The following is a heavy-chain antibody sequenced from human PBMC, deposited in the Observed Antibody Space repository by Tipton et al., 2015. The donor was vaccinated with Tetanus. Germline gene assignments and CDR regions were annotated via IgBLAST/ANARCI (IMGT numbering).Heavy chain of an antibody. CDR1: GDSISSYY. V-gene: IGHV4-59*01. CDR2: INSGST. J-gene: IGHJ3*02. CDR3: ARDELFFSGGEDHAAFDI. Sequence: TLSLTCTVSGDSISSYYWNWIRQSPVKGLGWIGYINSGSTHYNPSLKSRVTISVDTSKNQFSLKLTSVTTADTAVYFCARDELFFSGGEDHAAFDIWGQGTLVTVSS. D-gene: IGHD3-10*01.